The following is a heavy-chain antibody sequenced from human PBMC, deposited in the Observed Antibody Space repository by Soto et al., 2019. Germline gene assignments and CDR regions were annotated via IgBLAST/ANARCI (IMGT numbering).Heavy chain of an antibody. CDR3: AHRESDREAY. V-gene: IGHV2-5*02. Sequence: QIALKESGPTLAKPTQPLTLTCTFSGFSLSTGGVGVGWIRQPQGKALEWLALIYWDDDKRYSPSLRRRLTITKDTSNNQVVLTMTNMDPVDTATYYCAHRESDREAYWGQGILVTVSS. CDR1: GFSLSTGGVG. CDR2: IYWDDDK. D-gene: IGHD3-10*01. J-gene: IGHJ4*02.